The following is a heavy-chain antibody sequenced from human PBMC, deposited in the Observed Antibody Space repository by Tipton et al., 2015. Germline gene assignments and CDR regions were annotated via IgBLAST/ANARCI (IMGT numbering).Heavy chain of an antibody. Sequence: TLSLTCTVSGGSISTSYWSWIRQPPGKGLEWIGYIYDSGTTNYNPSLKSRVTISVDTSKNQFSLKLSSVTAADTAVYYCARTQLRTRSYYYGMDVWGQGTTVTVAS. CDR2: IYDSGTT. CDR3: ARTQLRTRSYYYGMDV. J-gene: IGHJ6*02. CDR1: GGSISTSY. D-gene: IGHD4-23*01. V-gene: IGHV4-59*01.